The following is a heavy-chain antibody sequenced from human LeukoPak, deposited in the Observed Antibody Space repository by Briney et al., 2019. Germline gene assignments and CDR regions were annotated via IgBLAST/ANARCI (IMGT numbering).Heavy chain of an antibody. CDR3: AKWSPYGGNPGY. J-gene: IGHJ4*02. CDR1: GFTVRSNY. Sequence: GGSLRPSCTASGFTVRSNYMSWVRQSPRKGLEWVSIMYSGGSTDYADSVKGRFTISRDNSKDTLYLQMNSLRAEDTAVYYCAKWSPYGGNPGYWGQGTLVTVSS. D-gene: IGHD4-23*01. CDR2: MYSGGST. V-gene: IGHV3-53*01.